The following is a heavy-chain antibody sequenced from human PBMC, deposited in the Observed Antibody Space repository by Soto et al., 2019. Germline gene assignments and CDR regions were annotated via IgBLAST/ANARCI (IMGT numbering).Heavy chain of an antibody. CDR2: IYLRGSI. CDR1: GHSIASGSY. Sequence: ASETLALTCVVSGHSIASGSYWGCIRQPPGKGLEWIGTIYLRGSIYYNPSLKSRLTMSVDTSENQFSLKMRSVTAADTAFYYCARGRDDSSGFYYFDSWGQGTLVTVSS. D-gene: IGHD3-22*01. V-gene: IGHV4-38-2*01. CDR3: ARGRDDSSGFYYFDS. J-gene: IGHJ4*02.